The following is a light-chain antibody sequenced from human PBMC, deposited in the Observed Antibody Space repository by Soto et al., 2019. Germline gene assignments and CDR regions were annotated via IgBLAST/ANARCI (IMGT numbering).Light chain of an antibody. CDR1: QTINKY. CDR2: AAS. V-gene: IGKV1-39*01. CDR3: QQSYGSPGA. Sequence: DIHLTQSPSSLSASVGDSVTITCRSSQTINKYLNWYQHRPGKAPKLLIYAASILQTGVPTRFSGAGAGSFFTLTIRNLQLEDVASFFCQQSYGSPGAFGRGTKVEI. J-gene: IGKJ1*01.